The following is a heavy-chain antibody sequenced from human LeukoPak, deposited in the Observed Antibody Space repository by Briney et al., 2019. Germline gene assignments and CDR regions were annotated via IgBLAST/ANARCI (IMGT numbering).Heavy chain of an antibody. CDR1: GFTFSSYS. Sequence: GGSLRLSCAASGFTFSSYSMNWVRQAPGKGLEWVSSISSSSSYIYYADSVKGRFTISRDNAKNTLYLQMNSLRAEDTAVYYCAKDDYGDDYDWFDPWGQGTLVTVSS. J-gene: IGHJ5*02. V-gene: IGHV3-21*04. CDR2: ISSSSSYI. CDR3: AKDDYGDDYDWFDP. D-gene: IGHD4-17*01.